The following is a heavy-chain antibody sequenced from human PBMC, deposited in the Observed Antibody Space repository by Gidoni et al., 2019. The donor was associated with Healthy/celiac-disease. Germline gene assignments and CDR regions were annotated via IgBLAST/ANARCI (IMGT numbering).Heavy chain of an antibody. CDR1: GFTFSSYA. CDR2: ISGSGGST. D-gene: IGHD5-18*01. Sequence: EVQLLESGGGLVQPGGSLRLSCAASGFTFSSYAMSWVRQSPGKGLDWVSAISGSGGSTYYADSVKGRFTISRDNSKNTLYLQMNSLRAEDTAVYYCAKLAWIQLWSGKNDAFDIWGQGTMVTVSS. J-gene: IGHJ3*02. CDR3: AKLAWIQLWSGKNDAFDI. V-gene: IGHV3-23*01.